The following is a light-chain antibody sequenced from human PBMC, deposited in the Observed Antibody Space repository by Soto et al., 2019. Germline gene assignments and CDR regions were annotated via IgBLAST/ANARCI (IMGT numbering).Light chain of an antibody. Sequence: QSVLTQPASVSGSPGQSITISCTGTSSDVGDYNYVSWYQQHPGKVPKLMIYAVSNRPSGVSNRFSGSKSGNTASLTISGLQAEDEADYYCISYTRSSTPYAFGTGTKVTVL. V-gene: IGLV2-14*01. CDR2: AVS. J-gene: IGLJ1*01. CDR1: SSDVGDYNY. CDR3: ISYTRSSTPYA.